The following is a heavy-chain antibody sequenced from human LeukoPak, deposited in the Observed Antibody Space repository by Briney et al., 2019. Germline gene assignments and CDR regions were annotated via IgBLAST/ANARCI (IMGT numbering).Heavy chain of an antibody. D-gene: IGHD5-18*01. Sequence: PSETLSLTCAVSGYSISSCYYWGWIRQPPGKGLGWIGSIYHSGSTYYNPSVRRLYTISVETSKNQFSLKLSSVTAVDTAVYYCARHVAAMVGIDYWGQGTLVTVSS. CDR2: IYHSGST. CDR1: GYSISSCYY. V-gene: IGHV4-38-2*01. CDR3: ARHVAAMVGIDY. J-gene: IGHJ4*02.